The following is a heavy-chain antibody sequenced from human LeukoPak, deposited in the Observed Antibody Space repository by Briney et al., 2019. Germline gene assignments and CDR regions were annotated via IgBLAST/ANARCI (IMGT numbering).Heavy chain of an antibody. CDR2: IYHSGST. V-gene: IGHV4-59*12. Sequence: SETLSLTCTVSGGSISSYYWSWIRQPPGKGLEWIGYIYHSGSTYYNPSLKSRVTISVDRSKNQFSLKLSSVTAADTAVYYCARELDYWGQGTLVTVSS. CDR3: ARELDY. J-gene: IGHJ4*02. CDR1: GGSISSYY.